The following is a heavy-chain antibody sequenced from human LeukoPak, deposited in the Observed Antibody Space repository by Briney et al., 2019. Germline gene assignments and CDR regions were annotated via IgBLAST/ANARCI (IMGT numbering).Heavy chain of an antibody. J-gene: IGHJ4*02. D-gene: IGHD3-16*01. CDR1: GFSVSTYA. CDR3: AKEGGGADDY. Sequence: GGSLRLSCAASGFSVSTYAMSWVRQAPGKGLEWVSAISASGDNTYYADSVKGRFTLFRDNSKNTLYLQMNRLRVEDTAVYYCAKEGGGADDYWGQGTLVTVSS. CDR2: ISASGDNT. V-gene: IGHV3-23*01.